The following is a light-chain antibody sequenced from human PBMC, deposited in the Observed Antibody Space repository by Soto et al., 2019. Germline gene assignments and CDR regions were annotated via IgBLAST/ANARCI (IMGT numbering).Light chain of an antibody. V-gene: IGKV3-15*01. Sequence: IVMPRPPATLSVSPGERATLSFMASQSVSSNLAWFQQTTGQAPSLLIYGASTRATGVPLRLSGSGSGTEFTLTINSMQSEDFAVYYCQQYNKWPHTFGQVTKV. CDR1: QSVSSN. J-gene: IGKJ2*01. CDR2: GAS. CDR3: QQYNKWPHT.